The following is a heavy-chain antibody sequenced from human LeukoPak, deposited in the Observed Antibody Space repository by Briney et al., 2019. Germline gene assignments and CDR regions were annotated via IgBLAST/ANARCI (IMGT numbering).Heavy chain of an antibody. D-gene: IGHD6-13*01. CDR3: AKGSAGGRPYYFDY. CDR2: IGNNGGGI. CDR1: GFTFSTYT. J-gene: IGHJ4*02. Sequence: GGSLRLSCAASGFTFSTYTMYWVRHPPGKRLEWVSIIGNNGGGIHYADSVKGRFTISRDNFKNALYLQMNSLRVEDTAVYYCAKGSAGGRPYYFDYWGQGTLVPVSS. V-gene: IGHV3-23*01.